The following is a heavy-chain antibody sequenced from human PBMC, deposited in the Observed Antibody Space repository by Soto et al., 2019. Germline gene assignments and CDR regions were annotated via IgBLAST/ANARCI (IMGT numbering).Heavy chain of an antibody. Sequence: QLQLKESGSGLVKPSQTLSLTCAVSGGSISSGGYSWSWIRQPPGQGLEWIGYIYHSGSTYYNPSLKSRVTISVDRSKNQFSLKLSSVTAADTAVYYCARVPGPWGQGTLVTVSS. CDR1: GGSISSGGYS. CDR2: IYHSGST. J-gene: IGHJ5*02. D-gene: IGHD3-10*01. CDR3: ARVPGP. V-gene: IGHV4-30-2*01.